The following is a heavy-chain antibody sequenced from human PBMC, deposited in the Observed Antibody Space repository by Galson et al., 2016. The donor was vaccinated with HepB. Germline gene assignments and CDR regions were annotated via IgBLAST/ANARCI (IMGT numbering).Heavy chain of an antibody. Sequence: SETLSLTCVVSGDSISSSDWWSWVRQSPGKGLEWIGEIYRSGNTNYNPSLKSRVTMSIDKYESQFSLSLSSVTDADTATYYCARVVVIPAAKGFDSWGQGTLVTVSP. CDR3: ARVVVIPAAKGFDS. CDR2: IYRSGNT. J-gene: IGHJ4*02. D-gene: IGHD2-2*01. CDR1: GDSISSSDW. V-gene: IGHV4/OR15-8*02.